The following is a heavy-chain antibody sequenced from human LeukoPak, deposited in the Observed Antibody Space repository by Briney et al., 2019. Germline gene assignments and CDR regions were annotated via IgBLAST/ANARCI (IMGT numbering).Heavy chain of an antibody. CDR3: AKDRRIGDRGRGWKDRHFDS. Sequence: PGESLRLSCAASKFPFGSYDMHWVRQAPGKGLEWVTLISYDGSNKYYADSVKGRFTISRDNSKNTLFLQMNSLRAEDTALYYCAKDRRIGDRGRGWKDRHFDSWGQGTLVTVSS. V-gene: IGHV3-30*18. J-gene: IGHJ4*02. CDR2: ISYDGSNK. CDR1: KFPFGSYD. D-gene: IGHD1-1*01.